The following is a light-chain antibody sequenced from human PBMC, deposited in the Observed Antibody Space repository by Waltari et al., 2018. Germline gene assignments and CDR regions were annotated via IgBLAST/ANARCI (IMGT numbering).Light chain of an antibody. CDR2: DAS. CDR1: QSIARF. Sequence: EIVLAQSPATLSLSPGERAALSCRASQSIARFLAWYQHKPGQTPRLSIYDASTRATGIPARFSGSWSGTDFTLTISSLEPEDFAVYYCQQRFNWPLTFGGGTEVEIK. V-gene: IGKV3-11*01. J-gene: IGKJ4*01. CDR3: QQRFNWPLT.